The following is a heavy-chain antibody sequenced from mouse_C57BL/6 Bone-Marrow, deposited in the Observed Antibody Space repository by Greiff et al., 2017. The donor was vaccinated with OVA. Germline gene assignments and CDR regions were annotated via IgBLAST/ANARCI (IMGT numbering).Heavy chain of an antibody. J-gene: IGHJ3*01. CDR1: GYTFTSYW. CDR3: ARELRLRWFAY. Sequence: QVQLQQPGAELVMPGASVKLSCKASGYTFTSYWMHWVKQRPGQGLEWIGEIDPSDSYTNYNQKFKGKSPLTVDKSSSTAYMQLSSLTSEDSAVYYCARELRLRWFAYWGQGTLVTVSA. CDR2: IDPSDSYT. D-gene: IGHD3-2*02. V-gene: IGHV1-69*01.